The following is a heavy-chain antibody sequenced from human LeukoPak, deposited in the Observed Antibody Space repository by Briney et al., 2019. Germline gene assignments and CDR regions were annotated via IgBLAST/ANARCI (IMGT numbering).Heavy chain of an antibody. CDR2: IRSKTYGGTT. Sequence: GGSLRLSCAASGFTFSSYSMNWFRQAPGKGLEWVGFIRSKTYGGTTEYAASVKGRFTISRDDSKSIAYLQMNSLKTEDTAVYYCTRGQQLVRWYYFDYWGQGTLVTVSS. D-gene: IGHD6-6*01. V-gene: IGHV3-49*03. J-gene: IGHJ4*02. CDR1: GFTFSSYS. CDR3: TRGQQLVRWYYFDY.